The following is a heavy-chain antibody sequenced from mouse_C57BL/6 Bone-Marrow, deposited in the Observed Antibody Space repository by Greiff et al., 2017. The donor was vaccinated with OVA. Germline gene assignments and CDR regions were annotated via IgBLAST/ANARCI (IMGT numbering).Heavy chain of an antibody. CDR1: GYTFTSYW. D-gene: IGHD3-3*01. Sequence: VQLQQPGAELVKPGASVKLSCKASGYTFTSYWMHWVKQRPGQGLEWIGMIHPNRGSTNYNEKFKSKATLTVDKSSSTAYMQLSSLTSEDSAVYYCARSEGWDGRYYFDYWGQGTTLTVSS. J-gene: IGHJ2*01. CDR2: IHPNRGST. CDR3: ARSEGWDGRYYFDY. V-gene: IGHV1-64*01.